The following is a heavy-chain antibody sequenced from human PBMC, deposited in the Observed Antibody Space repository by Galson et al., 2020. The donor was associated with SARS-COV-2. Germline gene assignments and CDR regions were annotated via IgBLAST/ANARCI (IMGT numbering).Heavy chain of an antibody. D-gene: IGHD3-22*01. V-gene: IGHV4-39*07. CDR2: IYYSGST. J-gene: IGHJ4*02. CDR1: GGSISSSSYY. Sequence: SENLSLTCTVSGGSISSSSYYWGWIRQPPGKGLEWIGSIYYSGSTYYNPSLKSRVTISVDTSKNQFSLKLSSVTAADTAVYYCARDYCDSSGYWGVFGYWGQGTLVTVSS. CDR3: ARDYCDSSGYWGVFGY.